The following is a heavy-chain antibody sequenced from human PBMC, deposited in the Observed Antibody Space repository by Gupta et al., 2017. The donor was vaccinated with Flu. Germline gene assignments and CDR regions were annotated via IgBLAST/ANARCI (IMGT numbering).Heavy chain of an antibody. D-gene: IGHD6-19*01. CDR2: ISGTGGTT. CDR1: FSDYA. J-gene: IGHJ4*02. V-gene: IGHV3-23*01. CDR3: ARGSPFVGKIAVAVYFDY. Sequence: FSDYAMSWVRQAPGKGLEWVSGISGTGGTTYNADSVKGRFTISRDNSKNTLYLQVNSLGAEDTAVDYCARGSPFVGKIAVAVYFDYWGQGTLVTVSS.